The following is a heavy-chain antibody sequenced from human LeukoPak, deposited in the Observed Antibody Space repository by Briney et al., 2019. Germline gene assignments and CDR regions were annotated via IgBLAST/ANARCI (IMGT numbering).Heavy chain of an antibody. CDR1: GGSISSGDYY. CDR2: IYYSGST. Sequence: SQTLSLTCTVSGGSISSGDYYWSWIRQSPGKGLEWIGYIYYSGSTYYNPSLKSRVTISVDTSKNQFSLKLSSVTAADTAVYYCDNYDSSGSKNDAFDNWGQGAMVTVSS. CDR3: DNYDSSGSKNDAFDN. D-gene: IGHD3-22*01. J-gene: IGHJ3*02. V-gene: IGHV4-30-4*08.